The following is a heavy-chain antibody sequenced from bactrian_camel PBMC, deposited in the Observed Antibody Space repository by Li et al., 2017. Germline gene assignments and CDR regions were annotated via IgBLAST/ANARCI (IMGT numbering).Heavy chain of an antibody. CDR2: INSHGDII. Sequence: DVQLVESGGGLVQPGGSLRLTCVASGFTFSSGDMRWVRQAPGKGPEWVSGINSHGDIIYTADSMKGRFTISRDNAKNTMYLQMNNLKPDDTAMYYCAADGHNLDPRAYKYWGHETQVTVS. CDR1: GFTFSSGD. D-gene: IGHD1*01. J-gene: IGHJ4*01. V-gene: IGHV3S40*01. CDR3: AADGHNLDPRAYKY.